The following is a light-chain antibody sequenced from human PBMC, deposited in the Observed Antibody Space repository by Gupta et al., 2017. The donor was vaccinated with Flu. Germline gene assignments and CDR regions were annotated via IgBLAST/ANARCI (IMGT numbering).Light chain of an antibody. V-gene: IGLV2-14*01. Sequence: QSALTQPASVSGSPGQSITISCTGTSSDVGGYNHVSWYQQHPGKAPKLLSFEVDHRPSGVSDRFSGSKSGNTASLTISGLQAEDEADYYCTSYTSTSTPYVFGTGTKLTVL. J-gene: IGLJ1*01. CDR3: TSYTSTSTPYV. CDR2: EVD. CDR1: SSDVGGYNH.